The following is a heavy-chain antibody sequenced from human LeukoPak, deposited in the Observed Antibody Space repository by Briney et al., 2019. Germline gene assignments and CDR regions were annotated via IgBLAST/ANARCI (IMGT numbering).Heavy chain of an antibody. CDR3: ARAPSWNYNRYYYYYVDV. Sequence: ASVKVSCKTSGYTFTNFDINWVRQASGHGLEWMGWMNPNSGNTGYAQKFQGRVTITRNTSISKAYMELSSLRSEDTAVYYCARAPSWNYNRYYYYYVDVWGRGTTVTVSS. CDR1: GYTFTNFD. D-gene: IGHD1-7*01. V-gene: IGHV1-8*03. J-gene: IGHJ6*03. CDR2: MNPNSGNT.